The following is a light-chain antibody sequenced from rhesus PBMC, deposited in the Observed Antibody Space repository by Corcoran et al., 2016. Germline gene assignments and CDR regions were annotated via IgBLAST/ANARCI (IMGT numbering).Light chain of an antibody. Sequence: DIQMSQSPSSLSASVGDRVTITCRASQGISSYLNWYQPKPWKAPKLLIYYEKSLASGGPSRFSGSGSGTEFTLTISSLQPEDFATYYCQQGNSNPRTVGQGTKVEIK. J-gene: IGKJ1*01. CDR2: YEK. CDR3: QQGNSNPRT. V-gene: IGKV1-32*02. CDR1: QGISSY.